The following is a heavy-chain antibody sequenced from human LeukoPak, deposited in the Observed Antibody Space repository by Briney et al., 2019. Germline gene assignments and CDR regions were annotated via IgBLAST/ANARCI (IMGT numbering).Heavy chain of an antibody. D-gene: IGHD2-8*01. CDR3: ARVRHYCTNGVCFSESQFYYYGMDV. CDR2: INPSGGST. Sequence: ASVKVSCKASGYTFTSCYMHWVRQAPGQGLEWMGIINPSGGSTSYAQKFQGRVTMTRDTSTTTVYMELSSLRSEDTAVYYCARVRHYCTNGVCFSESQFYYYGMDVWGQGTTVTVSS. V-gene: IGHV1-46*01. J-gene: IGHJ6*02. CDR1: GYTFTSCY.